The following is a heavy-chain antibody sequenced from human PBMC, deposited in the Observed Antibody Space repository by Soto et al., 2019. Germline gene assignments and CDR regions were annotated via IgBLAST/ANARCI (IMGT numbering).Heavy chain of an antibody. CDR1: GFTFYDYA. CDR3: AKEGFIAVAGSRLEHEVPYFDY. V-gene: IGHV3-9*01. CDR2: ISWNSGSI. Sequence: PGGSLRLSCAASGFTFYDYAMHWVRQAPGKGLEWVSGISWNSGSIGYADSVKGRFTISRDNAKNSLYLQMNSLRAEDTALYYCAKEGFIAVAGSRLEHEVPYFDYWGQGTLVTVSS. J-gene: IGHJ4*02. D-gene: IGHD6-19*01.